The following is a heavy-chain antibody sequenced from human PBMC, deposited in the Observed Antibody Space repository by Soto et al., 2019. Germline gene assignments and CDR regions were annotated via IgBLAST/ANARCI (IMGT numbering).Heavy chain of an antibody. Sequence: XGALRLTCAASGFTFRSFPMNWVRQAPGKGLEWVSTISSNSAYIYYTDALRGRFTISRDNAKNSLHLQMNSLRAEDTAVYYCTRDASRESSARGWFDPWGPGTLVTVSS. D-gene: IGHD6-25*01. CDR1: GFTFRSFP. CDR3: TRDASRESSARGWFDP. J-gene: IGHJ5*02. CDR2: ISSNSAYI. V-gene: IGHV3-21*01.